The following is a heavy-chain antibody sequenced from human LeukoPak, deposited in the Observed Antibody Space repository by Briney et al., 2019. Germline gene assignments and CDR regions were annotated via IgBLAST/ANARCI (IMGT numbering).Heavy chain of an antibody. Sequence: ASVTVSCKASGYTFTSYGISWVRQAPGQGLEWMGWISAYNGNTNYAQKLQGRVTMTTDTSTSTAYMELRSLRSDDTAVYYCAISEQQLAQYDAFDIWGQGTMVTVSS. CDR1: GYTFTSYG. CDR3: AISEQQLAQYDAFDI. V-gene: IGHV1-18*01. D-gene: IGHD6-13*01. J-gene: IGHJ3*02. CDR2: ISAYNGNT.